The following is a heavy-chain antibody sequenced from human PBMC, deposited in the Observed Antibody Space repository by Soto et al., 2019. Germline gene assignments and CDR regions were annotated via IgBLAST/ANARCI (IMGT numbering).Heavy chain of an antibody. V-gene: IGHV1-46*01. CDR2: INPNGGST. D-gene: IGHD2-2*01. J-gene: IGHJ6*02. Sequence: ASVKVSCKAPGDTFTSYYMHWVRQAPGHGLEWMGVINPNGGSTRFAQKFQGRVTMTSDTSTSTVYMELRGLTSEDTAMYYCARRYCSSASCPRNYYGMDVWGHGTTVTVSS. CDR1: GDTFTSYY. CDR3: ARRYCSSASCPRNYYGMDV.